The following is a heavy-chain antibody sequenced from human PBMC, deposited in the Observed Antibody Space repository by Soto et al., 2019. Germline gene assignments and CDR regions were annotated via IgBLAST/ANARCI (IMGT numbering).Heavy chain of an antibody. CDR3: ARDDRLYSSSSGWYFDL. Sequence: QVQLQQWGAGLLKPSETLSLTCAVYGGSFSGYYWSWIRQPPGKGLESIGEINHSGSTNYNPSLKSRVTISVDTSKNQFSLKLSSVTAADTAVYYCARDDRLYSSSSGWYFDLWGRGTLVTVSS. CDR1: GGSFSGYY. D-gene: IGHD6-6*01. CDR2: INHSGST. J-gene: IGHJ2*01. V-gene: IGHV4-34*01.